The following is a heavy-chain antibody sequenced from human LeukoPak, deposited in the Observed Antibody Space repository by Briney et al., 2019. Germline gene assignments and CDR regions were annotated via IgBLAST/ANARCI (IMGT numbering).Heavy chain of an antibody. CDR1: GGSISSNSYY. J-gene: IGHJ4*02. Sequence: PSETLSLTCTVSGGSISSNSYYWGWIRQPPGKGLEWIGSIYYSGSTYYNPSLKSRVTISVDTSKNQFSLTLSSVTTADTAVYYRARVVGHGYSDYWGQGTLVTVSS. CDR3: ARVVGHGYSDY. D-gene: IGHD1-26*01. V-gene: IGHV4-39*07. CDR2: IYYSGST.